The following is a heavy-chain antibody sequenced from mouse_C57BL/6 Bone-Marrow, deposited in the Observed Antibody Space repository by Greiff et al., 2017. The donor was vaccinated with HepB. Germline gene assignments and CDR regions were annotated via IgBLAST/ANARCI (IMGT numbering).Heavy chain of an antibody. D-gene: IGHD1-1*01. CDR2: IYPRSGNT. J-gene: IGHJ1*03. CDR1: GYTFTSYG. CDR3: ARKGVLYYGSSPHWYFDV. V-gene: IGHV1-81*01. Sequence: QVQLQQSGAELARPGASVKLSCKASGYTFTSYGISWVKQRTGQGLEWIGEIYPRSGNTYYNEKFKGKATLTADKSSSTAYMELRSLTSEDSAVYFCARKGVLYYGSSPHWYFDVWGTGTTVTVSS.